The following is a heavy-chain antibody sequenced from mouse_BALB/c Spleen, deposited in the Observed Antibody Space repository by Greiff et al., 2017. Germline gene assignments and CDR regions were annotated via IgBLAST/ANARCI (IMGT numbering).Heavy chain of an antibody. CDR2: ISSGSSTI. CDR3: ARRATDYFDY. V-gene: IGHV5-17*02. CDR1: GFTFSSFG. D-gene: IGHD1-1*01. Sequence: EVQRVESGGGLVQPGGSRKLSCAASGFTFSSFGMHWVRQAPEKGLEWVAYISSGSSTIYYADTVKGRFTISRDNPKNTLFLQMTSLRSEDTAMYYCARRATDYFDYWGQGTTLTVSA. J-gene: IGHJ2*01.